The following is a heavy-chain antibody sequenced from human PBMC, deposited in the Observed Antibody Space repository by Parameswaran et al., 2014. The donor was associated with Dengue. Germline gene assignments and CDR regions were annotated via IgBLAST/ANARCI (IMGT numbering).Heavy chain of an antibody. J-gene: IGHJ6*02. CDR3: AREIEETGTTYYYYGMDV. CDR2: INPNSGGT. D-gene: IGHD1-7*01. Sequence: WVRQAPGQGLEWMGWINPNSGGTNYAQKFQGWVTMTRDTSISTAYMELSRLRSDDTAVYYCAREIEETGTTYYYYGMDVWGQGTTVTVSS. V-gene: IGHV1-2*04.